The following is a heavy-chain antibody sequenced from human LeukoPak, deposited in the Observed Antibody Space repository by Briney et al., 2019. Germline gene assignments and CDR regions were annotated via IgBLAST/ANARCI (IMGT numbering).Heavy chain of an antibody. D-gene: IGHD5-24*01. V-gene: IGHV3-7*04. CDR2: IKQDGSEK. Sequence: GGSLRLSCAASGFTFSSYWMSWVRQAPGKGLEWVANIKQDGSEKYYVDSVKGRFTISRDNAKNSLYLQMNSLRAEDTAVYYRARDHRDGYNYKLFGTYFDLWGRGTLVTVSS. J-gene: IGHJ2*01. CDR3: ARDHRDGYNYKLFGTYFDL. CDR1: GFTFSSYW.